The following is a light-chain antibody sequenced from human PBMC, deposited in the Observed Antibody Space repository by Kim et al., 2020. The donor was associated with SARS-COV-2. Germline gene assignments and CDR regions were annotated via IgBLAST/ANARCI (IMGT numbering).Light chain of an antibody. J-gene: IGLJ3*02. CDR3: AAWDDSLNGSV. V-gene: IGLV1-44*01. CDR1: RSNIGSNV. CDR2: SND. Sequence: VLTQPPSASGTPGQRVTISCSGGRSNIGSNVVNWYQQLPGTAPKLLIYSNDYRPSGVPDRFSGSKSGTSASLDISGLQSEDEADYYCAAWDDSLNGSVFGGGTQLTVL.